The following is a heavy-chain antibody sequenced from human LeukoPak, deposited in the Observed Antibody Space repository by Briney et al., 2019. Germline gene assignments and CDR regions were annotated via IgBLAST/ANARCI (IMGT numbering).Heavy chain of an antibody. J-gene: IGHJ6*02. CDR1: GGSISSGGNF. CDR2: IYYSGTT. Sequence: SETLSLTCTVSGGSISSGGNFWSWIRQRPGKGLEWIGFIYYSGTTYSNPSLKSRVAISADTSKNEFSLKLNSLTAADTAVYYCARGGSGSYYSVYYAVDVWGQGTTVTVSS. V-gene: IGHV4-31*03. D-gene: IGHD1-26*01. CDR3: ARGGSGSYYSVYYAVDV.